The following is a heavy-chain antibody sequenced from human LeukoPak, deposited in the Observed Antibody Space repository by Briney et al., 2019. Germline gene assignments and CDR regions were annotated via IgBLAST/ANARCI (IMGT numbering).Heavy chain of an antibody. D-gene: IGHD5-18*01. CDR1: GGSISSSSYY. J-gene: IGHJ2*01. CDR3: ARPRLYSCGGNWYFDL. CDR2: IYYSGST. Sequence: PSETLSLTCTVSGGSISSSSYYWGWIRQPPGKGLEWIGSIYYSGSTYYNPSLKSRVTISVDTSKNQFSLKLSSVTAADTAVYYCARPRLYSCGGNWYFDLWGRGTLVTVSS. V-gene: IGHV4-39*01.